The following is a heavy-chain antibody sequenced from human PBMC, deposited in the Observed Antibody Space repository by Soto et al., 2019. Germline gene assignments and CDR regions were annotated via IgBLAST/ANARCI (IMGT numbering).Heavy chain of an antibody. CDR2: ISGSGGST. Sequence: PGGSLRLSCAASGFTFSSYAMSWVRQAPGKGLEWVSAISGSGGSTYYADSVKGRFTISRDNSKNTLYLQMSSLRAEDTAVYYCVRATPTSRGSSSPLKAFDIWGQGTMVTVSS. J-gene: IGHJ3*02. CDR1: GFTFSSYA. D-gene: IGHD6-13*01. V-gene: IGHV3-23*01. CDR3: VRATPTSRGSSSPLKAFDI.